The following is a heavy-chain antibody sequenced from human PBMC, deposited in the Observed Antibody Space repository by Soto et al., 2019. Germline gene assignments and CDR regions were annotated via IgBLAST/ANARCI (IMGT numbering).Heavy chain of an antibody. CDR1: GGTFSSYA. CDR2: IIPIFGTA. CDR3: ARDVIAAAGTAG. D-gene: IGHD6-13*01. Sequence: ASVKVSCKASGGTFSSYAISWVRQAPGQGLEWMGGIIPIFGTANYAQKFQGRVTITADESTSTAYMELSSLRSEDTAVYYCARDVIAAAGTAGWGQGTLVIVSS. V-gene: IGHV1-69*13. J-gene: IGHJ4*02.